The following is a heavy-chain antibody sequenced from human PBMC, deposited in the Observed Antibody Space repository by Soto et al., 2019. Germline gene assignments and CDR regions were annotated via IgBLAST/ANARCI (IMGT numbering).Heavy chain of an antibody. V-gene: IGHV3-15*05. Sequence: GGSLRLSCAASGFSFGKAWMSWVRQAPGKGLEWVGHIKSKTDGGATDYAAPVRGRFTISRDDSKNTLSLQMNSLKTEDTGVYYCTTERRYYYDSGGYWGQGTLVTAPQ. D-gene: IGHD3-22*01. J-gene: IGHJ4*02. CDR1: GFSFGKAW. CDR3: TTERRYYYDSGGY. CDR2: IKSKTDGGAT.